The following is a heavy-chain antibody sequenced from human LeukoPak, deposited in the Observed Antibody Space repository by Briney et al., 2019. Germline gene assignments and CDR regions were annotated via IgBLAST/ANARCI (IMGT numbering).Heavy chain of an antibody. CDR1: GGSISSHY. CDR3: ASQRGRLWFGELKAFDI. V-gene: IGHV4-59*11. CDR2: IYYSGST. D-gene: IGHD3-10*01. J-gene: IGHJ3*02. Sequence: SETPSLTCTVSGGSISSHYWSWIRQPPGKGLEWIGYIYYSGSTNYNPSLKSRVTISVDTSKNQFSLKLSSVTAADTAVYYSASQRGRLWFGELKAFDIWGQGTMVTVSS.